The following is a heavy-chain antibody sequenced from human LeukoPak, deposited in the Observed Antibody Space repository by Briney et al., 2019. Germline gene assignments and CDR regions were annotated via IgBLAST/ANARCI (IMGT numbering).Heavy chain of an antibody. CDR2: INHSGST. CDR3: ARDRIAVAGTMDY. Sequence: PSETLSPTCSVYGASFSGYYWSWIRQPPGKGLEWFGEINHSGSTNYNPSLKSRVTISVDTSKNQFSLKLSSVTAADTAVYYCARDRIAVAGTMDYWGQGTMVTVSS. V-gene: IGHV4-34*01. J-gene: IGHJ4*02. CDR1: GASFSGYY. D-gene: IGHD6-19*01.